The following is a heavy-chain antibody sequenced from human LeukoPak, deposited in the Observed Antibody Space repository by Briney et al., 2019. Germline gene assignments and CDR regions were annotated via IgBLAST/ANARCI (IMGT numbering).Heavy chain of an antibody. CDR3: VRGGGAFCGNDCYRNFDY. J-gene: IGHJ4*02. CDR1: GFTVSSNY. CDR2: IYSGGST. D-gene: IGHD2-21*02. Sequence: GGSLRLSCEASGFTVSSNYMSWVRQAPGKGLEWVSVIYSGGSTYYADSVKGRFTISRDNPKNTLSLQMNSLRGEDTAVYYCVRGGGAFCGNDCYRNFDYWGQGTLVTVSS. V-gene: IGHV3-66*01.